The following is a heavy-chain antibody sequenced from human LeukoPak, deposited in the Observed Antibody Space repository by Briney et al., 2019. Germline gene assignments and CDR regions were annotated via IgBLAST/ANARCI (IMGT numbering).Heavy chain of an antibody. V-gene: IGHV4-39*07. Sequence: PSETLSLTCTVSGGSISSSGYYWGWIRQPPGKGLEWIGRIYTSGSTNYNPSLKSRVTISVDTSKNQCSLKLSSVTAADTAVYYCASHSSGWYSNYYGMDVWGQGTTVTVSS. CDR2: IYTSGST. D-gene: IGHD6-19*01. J-gene: IGHJ6*02. CDR1: GGSISSSGYY. CDR3: ASHSSGWYSNYYGMDV.